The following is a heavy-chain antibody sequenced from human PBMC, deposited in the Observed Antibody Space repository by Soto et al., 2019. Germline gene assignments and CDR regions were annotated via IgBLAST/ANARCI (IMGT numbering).Heavy chain of an antibody. CDR3: ARDPVGESYGYFAY. Sequence: QVQLQESGPGLVKPSQTLSLTCTVSSGSITSGGYYWSWIRQLPGKGLEYIGYIYHSGSTYYNPSLKSRLTISVDTSKNQFSLKLTSVTAADTAVYHCARDPVGESYGYFAYWGQGTPVTVSS. CDR1: SGSITSGGYY. D-gene: IGHD2-21*01. CDR2: IYHSGST. J-gene: IGHJ4*02. V-gene: IGHV4-31*03.